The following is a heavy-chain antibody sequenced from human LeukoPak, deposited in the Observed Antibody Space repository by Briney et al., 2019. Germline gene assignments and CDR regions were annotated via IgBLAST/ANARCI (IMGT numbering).Heavy chain of an antibody. CDR1: GYTFTSYD. D-gene: IGHD3-10*01. V-gene: IGHV1-8*03. CDR3: ARGREQYYPLYYYYMDL. CDR2: MNPNSGNT. J-gene: IGHJ6*03. Sequence: ASVKVSCKASGYTFTSYDINWVRQATGQGLEWMGWMNPNSGNTGYAQKFQGRVTITRNTSISTAYMELSSLGSEDTAVYYCARGREQYYPLYYYYMDLWGKGTTVTVSS.